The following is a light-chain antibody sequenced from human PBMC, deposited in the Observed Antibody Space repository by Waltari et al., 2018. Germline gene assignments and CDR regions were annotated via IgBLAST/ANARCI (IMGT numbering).Light chain of an antibody. CDR3: QQYYTTPPT. J-gene: IGKJ4*01. V-gene: IGKV4-1*01. CDR1: QSVFYGSNNKNF. CDR2: WAS. Sequence: DFLMTQSPAPRPVSLGGRATITSNSGQSVFYGSNNKNFLAWYQQKPGQPPKLLIYWASTRESGVPDRFSGSGSGTDFTLTISSLQAEDVAVYYCQQYYTTPPTFGGGTQVEIK.